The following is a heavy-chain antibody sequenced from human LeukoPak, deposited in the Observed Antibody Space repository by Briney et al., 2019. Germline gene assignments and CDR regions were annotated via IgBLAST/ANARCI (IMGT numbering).Heavy chain of an antibody. CDR2: INHSGST. CDR3: XXXPVEMATIDSPFDY. D-gene: IGHD5-12*01. Sequence: SETLSLTCAVYGGSFSGYYWSWIRQPPGKGLEWIGEINHSGSTNYNPSLKSRVTIPVDTSKNQFSLRLSSVTAADPAVYYCXXXPVEMATIDSPFDYWGQGTLVTVSS. V-gene: IGHV4-34*01. J-gene: IGHJ4*02. CDR1: GGSFSGYY.